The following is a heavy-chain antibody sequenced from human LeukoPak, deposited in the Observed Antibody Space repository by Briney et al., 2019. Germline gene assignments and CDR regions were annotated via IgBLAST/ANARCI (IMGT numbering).Heavy chain of an antibody. V-gene: IGHV3-30-3*01. J-gene: IGHJ4*02. D-gene: IGHD2-2*02. CDR1: GFTFSSYA. CDR2: ISYDGSNK. Sequence: GGSLRLSCAASGFTFSSYAMHWVRQAPDKGLEWVAVISYDGSNKYYADSVKGRFTISRDNSKNTLYLQMNSLRAEDTAVYYCAKAGGVPAAIPHFDYWGQGTLVTVSS. CDR3: AKAGGVPAAIPHFDY.